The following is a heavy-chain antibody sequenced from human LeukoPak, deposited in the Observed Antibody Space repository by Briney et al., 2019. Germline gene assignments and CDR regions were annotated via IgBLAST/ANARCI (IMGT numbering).Heavy chain of an antibody. CDR1: GFTFSSYG. CDR2: ISGSSGST. J-gene: IGHJ4*02. V-gene: IGHV3-23*01. Sequence: PGGSLRLSCAASGFTFSSYGMSWVRQAPGKGLEWVSGISGSSGSTYYADSVKGRFTISRDNSKNTVYLQMNSLRVEDTAVYYCAKAVTASTVTSPFDFWGQGTLVTVSS. D-gene: IGHD4-17*01. CDR3: AKAVTASTVTSPFDF.